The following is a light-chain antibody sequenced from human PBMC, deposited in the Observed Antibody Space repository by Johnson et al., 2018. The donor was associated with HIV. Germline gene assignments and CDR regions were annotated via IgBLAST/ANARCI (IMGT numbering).Light chain of an antibody. Sequence: QSVLTQSPSVSAAPGQKVTISCSGSSSNIGNNYVSWYQQLPRSAPKLLIYDNNQRPSGIPDRFSGSKSGTSATLGITGLQTGDEADYDCGTWESSLKVFGTGTKVTVL. CDR2: DNN. V-gene: IGLV1-51*01. J-gene: IGLJ1*01. CDR1: SSNIGNNY. CDR3: GTWESSLKV.